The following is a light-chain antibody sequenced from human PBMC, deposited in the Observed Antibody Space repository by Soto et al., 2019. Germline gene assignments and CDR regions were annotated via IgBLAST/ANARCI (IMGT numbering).Light chain of an antibody. V-gene: IGLV2-14*03. CDR3: TSYTTSSTYV. J-gene: IGLJ1*01. CDR2: DVN. Sequence: QSVLTKLASGSGSPGRSLAISFTETSSDVGFYNYVSWYQQHPGKAPKLMVYDVNNRPSGVSNRFSGSKSGNTASLTISGLQAEDEADYYCTSYTTSSTYVFGTGTKDTVL. CDR1: SSDVGFYNY.